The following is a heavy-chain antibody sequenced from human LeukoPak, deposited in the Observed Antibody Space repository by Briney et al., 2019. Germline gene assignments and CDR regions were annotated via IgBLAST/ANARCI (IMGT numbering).Heavy chain of an antibody. Sequence: SVKVSCKASGFTFTSSAVQWVRQARGQRLEWIGWIVVGSGNTNYAQKFQERVTITRDMSTSTAYMELSSLRSEDTAVYYCAADLRDYDILTGYYSSDYWGQGTLVTVSS. CDR2: IVVGSGNT. CDR1: GFTFTSSA. CDR3: AADLRDYDILTGYYSSDY. J-gene: IGHJ4*02. D-gene: IGHD3-9*01. V-gene: IGHV1-58*01.